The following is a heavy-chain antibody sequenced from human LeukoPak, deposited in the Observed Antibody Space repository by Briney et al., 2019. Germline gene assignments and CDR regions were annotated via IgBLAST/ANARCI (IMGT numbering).Heavy chain of an antibody. Sequence: ASVKVSCKASGGTFSSYAISWVRQAPGQGLEWMGRIIPILGIANYAQKLQGRVTITADKSTSTAYMELSSLRSEDTAVYYCARSSLWFGEFPNFDYWGQGTLVTVSS. D-gene: IGHD3-10*01. J-gene: IGHJ4*02. CDR3: ARSSLWFGEFPNFDY. V-gene: IGHV1-69*04. CDR2: IIPILGIA. CDR1: GGTFSSYA.